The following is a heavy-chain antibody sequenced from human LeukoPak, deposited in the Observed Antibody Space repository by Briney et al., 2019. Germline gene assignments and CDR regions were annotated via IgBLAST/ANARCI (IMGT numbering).Heavy chain of an antibody. CDR2: VCYNGTT. CDR1: GDSISSYF. CDR3: ATSGGFNSPRHY. V-gene: IGHV4-59*01. Sequence: PSETLSLTCSVSGDSISSYFWAWIRQPPGKGLEWIGYVCYNGTTNYNPSLRNRVAISIDTSKNQFSLKLNSATAADTPVYYCATSGGFNSPRHYWGRGTLVTVSS. J-gene: IGHJ4*02. D-gene: IGHD3-16*01.